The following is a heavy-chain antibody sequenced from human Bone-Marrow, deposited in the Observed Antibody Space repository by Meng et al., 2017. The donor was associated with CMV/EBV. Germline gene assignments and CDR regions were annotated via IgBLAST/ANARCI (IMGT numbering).Heavy chain of an antibody. CDR1: GFTFINYA. Sequence: GESLKISCVASGFTFINYAMSWVRQAPGRGLEWVSAIGHKGDSTYYADSVKGRFTISRDNSKNTLDLQMNSLRAEDTAVYYCAKLNGIVVVPAAIGAFDIWGQGTMVTVSS. V-gene: IGHV3-23*01. J-gene: IGHJ3*02. CDR2: IGHKGDST. CDR3: AKLNGIVVVPAAIGAFDI. D-gene: IGHD2-2*02.